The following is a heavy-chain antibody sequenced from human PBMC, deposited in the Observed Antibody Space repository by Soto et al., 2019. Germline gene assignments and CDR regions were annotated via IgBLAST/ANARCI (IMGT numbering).Heavy chain of an antibody. CDR1: GGSFSGYY. J-gene: IGHJ4*02. CDR2: INHSGST. V-gene: IGHV4-34*01. D-gene: IGHD3-10*01. CDR3: ARGRPITMVRGVTPARHHFEY. Sequence: SETLSVTCAFYGGSFSGYYWSLIRKPPFKGLGLIGEINHSGSTNYNPSLKSRVTISVDTSKNQFSLKLSSVTAADTAVYYCARGRPITMVRGVTPARHHFEYWGQGTLVTVSS.